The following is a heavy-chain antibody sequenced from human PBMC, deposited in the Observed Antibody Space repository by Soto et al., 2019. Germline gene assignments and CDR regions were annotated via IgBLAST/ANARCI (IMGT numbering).Heavy chain of an antibody. CDR2: IYHDGST. V-gene: IGHV4-4*02. J-gene: IGHJ4*02. D-gene: IGHD2-15*01. CDR3: ARVGGPRVALDY. CDR1: GGSISSSNW. Sequence: QVQLQESGPGLVKPSGTLSLTCAVSGGSISSSNWWTWVRQPPGEGLHWIGEIYHDGSTNSNSSLKSRVTISVDKSKNQFYLSLTSVTAADTAVYYCARVGGPRVALDYWGQGTLVTVSS.